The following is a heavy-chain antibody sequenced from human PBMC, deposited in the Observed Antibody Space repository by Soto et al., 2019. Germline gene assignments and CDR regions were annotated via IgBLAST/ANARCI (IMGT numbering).Heavy chain of an antibody. D-gene: IGHD1-26*01. V-gene: IGHV3-21*01. CDR1: GFTFSSYS. CDR3: ASRGEWERHYGHY. CDR2: ISSSSSYI. J-gene: IGHJ4*02. Sequence: EVQLVESGGGLVKPGGSLRLSCAASGFTFSSYSMNWVRQAPGKGLEWVSSISSSSSYIYYADSVKGRFTISRDNAKNSLYLQMNSLRAEDTAVYYCASRGEWERHYGHYWGQGTLVTVSS.